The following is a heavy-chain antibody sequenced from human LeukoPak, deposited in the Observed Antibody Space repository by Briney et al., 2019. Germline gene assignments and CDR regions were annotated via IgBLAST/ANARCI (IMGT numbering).Heavy chain of an antibody. V-gene: IGHV3-21*01. D-gene: IGHD1-26*01. CDR1: GFTFSSYS. J-gene: IGHJ6*04. Sequence: PGGSLRLSCAASGFTFSSYSMNWVRQTPGKGLEWVSSISSNSYHIYYTDSVKGRFTVSRENAKNSVYLQMNSLRVEDTAVYYCARDSISNVLEAGAKPPSGVWGKGTTVTVSS. CDR3: ARDSISNVLEAGAKPPSGV. CDR2: ISSNSYHI.